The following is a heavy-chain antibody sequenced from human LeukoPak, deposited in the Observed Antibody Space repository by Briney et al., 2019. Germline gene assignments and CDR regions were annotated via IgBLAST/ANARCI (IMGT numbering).Heavy chain of an antibody. V-gene: IGHV3-15*01. Sequence: GGSLRLSCAASGFTFSSYAMSWVCQAPGKGREWGGRIKSKTDGGTTDYAAPVKGRFTTSRDDSKNTLYLQMNSLKTEDTAVYYCAGARSSSWHNFDYWGQGTLVTVSS. J-gene: IGHJ4*02. CDR2: IKSKTDGGTT. CDR1: GFTFSSYA. CDR3: AGARSSSWHNFDY. D-gene: IGHD2-2*01.